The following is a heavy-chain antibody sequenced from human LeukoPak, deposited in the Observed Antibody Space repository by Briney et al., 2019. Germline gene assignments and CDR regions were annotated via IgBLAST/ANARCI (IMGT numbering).Heavy chain of an antibody. V-gene: IGHV1-18*01. CDR3: ARGFYDFWSGYLGPNWFDP. CDR1: GYTFTSYG. J-gene: IGHJ5*02. D-gene: IGHD3-3*01. CDR2: ISAYNGNT. Sequence: ASVKVSCKASGYTFTSYGISWVRQAPGQGLEWMGWISAYNGNTNYAQKLQGRVTMTRDMSTSTVYMELSSLRSEDTAVYYCARGFYDFWSGYLGPNWFDPWGQGTLVTVSS.